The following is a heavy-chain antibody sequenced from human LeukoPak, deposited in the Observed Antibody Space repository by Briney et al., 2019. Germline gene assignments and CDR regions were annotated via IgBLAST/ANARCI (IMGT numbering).Heavy chain of an antibody. V-gene: IGHV3-23*01. CDR2: ISGSGGST. CDR3: AKLPQGIAAAGLDY. CDR1: GFTFSSYA. Sequence: GGSLRLSCAASGFTFSSYAMSWVRRAPGKGLEWVSAISGSGGSTYYADSVKGRFTISRDNSKNTLYLQMNSLRAEDTAVYYCAKLPQGIAAAGLDYWGQGTLVTVSS. D-gene: IGHD6-13*01. J-gene: IGHJ4*02.